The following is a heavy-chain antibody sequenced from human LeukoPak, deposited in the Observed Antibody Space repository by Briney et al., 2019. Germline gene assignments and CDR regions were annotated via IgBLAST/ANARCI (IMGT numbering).Heavy chain of an antibody. V-gene: IGHV3-30*03. CDR2: ISYDGSNK. Sequence: GGSLRLSCAASGFTFSSYSMNWVRQAPGKGLEWVAVISYDGSNKYYADSVKGRFTISRDNSKNTLYLQMNSLRAEDTAVYYCARGDYGDYILPYYFDYWGQGTLVTVSS. CDR1: GFTFSSYS. D-gene: IGHD4-17*01. J-gene: IGHJ4*02. CDR3: ARGDYGDYILPYYFDY.